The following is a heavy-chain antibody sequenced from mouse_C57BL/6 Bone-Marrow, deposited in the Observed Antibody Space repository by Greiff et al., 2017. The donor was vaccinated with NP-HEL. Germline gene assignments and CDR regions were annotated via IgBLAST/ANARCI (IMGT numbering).Heavy chain of an antibody. CDR2: INYDGSST. J-gene: IGHJ1*03. Sequence: EVQRVESEGGLVQPGSSMKLSCTASGFTFSDYYMAWVRQVPEKGLEWVANINYDGSSTYYLDSLKSRFIISRDNAKNILYLQMSSLKSEDTATYYCARDHSNYVGWYFDVWGTGTTVTVSS. V-gene: IGHV5-16*01. CDR1: GFTFSDYY. D-gene: IGHD2-5*01. CDR3: ARDHSNYVGWYFDV.